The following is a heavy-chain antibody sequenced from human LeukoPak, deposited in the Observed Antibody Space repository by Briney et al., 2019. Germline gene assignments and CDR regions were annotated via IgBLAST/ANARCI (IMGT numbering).Heavy chain of an antibody. Sequence: GGSLRLSCAASGFTFSSYEMNWVRQAPGKGLEWVSYISSSGTTINYTDSVKGGFTIFRDNAKNSLYLQMNSLRVEDTAVYFCGRDLTGTSSYGGQGTLVTVSS. V-gene: IGHV3-48*03. D-gene: IGHD1-7*01. CDR1: GFTFSSYE. CDR3: GRDLTGTSSY. CDR2: ISSSGTTI. J-gene: IGHJ4*02.